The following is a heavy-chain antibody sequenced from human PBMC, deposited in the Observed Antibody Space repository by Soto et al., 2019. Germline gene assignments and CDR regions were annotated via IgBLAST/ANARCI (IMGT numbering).Heavy chain of an antibody. CDR2: ISYDGSNK. V-gene: IGHV3-30*18. CDR3: AKEPRSSIAARRGRDYYYMDV. Sequence: GGSLRLSCAASGFTFSSYGMHWVRQAPGKGLEWVAVISYDGSNKYYADSVKGRFTISRDNSKNTLYLQMNSLRAEDTAVYYCAKEPRSSIAARRGRDYYYMDVWGKGTTVTVSS. J-gene: IGHJ6*03. CDR1: GFTFSSYG. D-gene: IGHD6-6*01.